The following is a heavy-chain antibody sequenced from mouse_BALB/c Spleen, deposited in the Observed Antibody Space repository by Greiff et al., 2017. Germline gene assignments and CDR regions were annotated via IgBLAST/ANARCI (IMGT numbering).Heavy chain of an antibody. Sequence: VQLQQSGPSLVKPSQTLSLTCSVTGDSITSGYWNWIRKFPGNKLEYMGYISYSGSTYYNPSLKSRISITRDTSKNQYYLQLNSVTTEDTATYYCARWGITTVPYAMDYWGQGTSVTVSS. V-gene: IGHV3-8*02. CDR2: ISYSGST. J-gene: IGHJ4*01. CDR1: GDSITSGY. D-gene: IGHD1-1*01. CDR3: ARWGITTVPYAMDY.